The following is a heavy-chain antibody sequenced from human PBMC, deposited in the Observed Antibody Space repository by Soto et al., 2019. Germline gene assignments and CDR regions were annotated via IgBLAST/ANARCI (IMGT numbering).Heavy chain of an antibody. D-gene: IGHD3-16*01. J-gene: IGHJ4*02. CDR3: VREGIGNYGAGFD. Sequence: ESGGGLVKPGGSLRLSCAASGFTFSDHPMLWVRQAPGEGLEWVSSITSGARYMYYADSVKGRFTISRDNVEKSLYLQMSSLTAEDTAVYYCVREGIGNYGAGFDWGQGTLVTVSS. V-gene: IGHV3-21*01. CDR1: GFTFSDHP. CDR2: ITSGARYM.